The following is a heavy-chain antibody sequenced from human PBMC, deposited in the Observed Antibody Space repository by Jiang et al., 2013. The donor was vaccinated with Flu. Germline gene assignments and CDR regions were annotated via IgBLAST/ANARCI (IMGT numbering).Heavy chain of an antibody. V-gene: IGHV4-39*01. CDR1: GGSISSSSYY. CDR3: ASLTTAARNFDY. Sequence: TVSGGSISSSSYYWGWIRQPPGKGLEWIGSIYYSGSTYYNPSLKSRVTISVDTSKNQFSLKLSSVTAADTAVYYCASLTTAARNFDYWGQGTLVTVSS. CDR2: IYYSGST. J-gene: IGHJ4*02. D-gene: IGHD6-6*01.